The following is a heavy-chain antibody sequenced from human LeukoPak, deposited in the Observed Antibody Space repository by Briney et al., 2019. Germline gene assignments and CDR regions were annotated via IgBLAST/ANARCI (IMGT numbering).Heavy chain of an antibody. CDR2: ISSSSSTI. CDR3: ARDGRGYSYGL. J-gene: IGHJ4*02. V-gene: IGHV3-48*02. CDR1: GFTFSSYS. Sequence: SGGSLRPSCAASGFTFSSYSMNWVRQAPGKGLEWVSYISSSSSTIYYADSVKGRFTISRDNAKNSLYLQMNNLRDEDTAVYYCARDGRGYSYGLWGQGTLVTVSS. D-gene: IGHD5-18*01.